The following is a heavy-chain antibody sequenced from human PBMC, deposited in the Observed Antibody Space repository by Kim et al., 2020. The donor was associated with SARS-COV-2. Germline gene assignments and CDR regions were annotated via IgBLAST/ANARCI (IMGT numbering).Heavy chain of an antibody. CDR1: GFTFSSYS. Sequence: GGSLRLSCAASGFTFSSYSMNWVRQAPGKGLEWVSSISSSSSYICYADSVKGRFTISRDNAKNSLYLQMNSLRAEDTAVYYCARDKIDLPPGMDVWGQGTTVTVSS. CDR3: ARDKIDLPPGMDV. J-gene: IGHJ6*02. CDR2: ISSSSSYI. V-gene: IGHV3-21*01. D-gene: IGHD3-3*01.